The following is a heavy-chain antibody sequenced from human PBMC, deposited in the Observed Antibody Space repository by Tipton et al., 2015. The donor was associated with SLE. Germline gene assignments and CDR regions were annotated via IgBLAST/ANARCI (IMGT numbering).Heavy chain of an antibody. Sequence: SLRLSCAASGFTFSDYYMSWIRQAPGKGLEWVSYISNSGSTIYYADSVKGRFTISRDSAKNSLYLQMNSLRAEDTAVYYCARGDYAPSPNFDYWGQGTLVTVSS. CDR2: ISNSGSTI. CDR1: GFTFSDYY. J-gene: IGHJ4*02. CDR3: ARGDYAPSPNFDY. V-gene: IGHV3-11*04. D-gene: IGHD4-17*01.